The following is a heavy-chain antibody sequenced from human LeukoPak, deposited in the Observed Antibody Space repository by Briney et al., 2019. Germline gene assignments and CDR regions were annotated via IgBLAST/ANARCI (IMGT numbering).Heavy chain of an antibody. Sequence: PSETLSLTCTVSGGSISSYYWSWIRQPPGKGLEWIGYIYYSGSTNYNPSLKSRVTISVDTSKNQFSLKLSSVTAADTAVYYCARTTVFRGVIIYAFDIWGQGTMVTVSS. CDR1: GGSISSYY. CDR3: ARTTVFRGVIIYAFDI. CDR2: IYYSGST. D-gene: IGHD3-10*01. J-gene: IGHJ3*02. V-gene: IGHV4-59*08.